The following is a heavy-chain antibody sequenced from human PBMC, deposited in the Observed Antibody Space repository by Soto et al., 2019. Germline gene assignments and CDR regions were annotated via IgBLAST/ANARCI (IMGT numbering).Heavy chain of an antibody. J-gene: IGHJ4*02. CDR3: VREFAPGSPNYDY. V-gene: IGHV3-23*01. CDR2: LTRSGTT. Sequence: PGGSLRLSCAASGFTFSSYAMSWVRQAPGKGLEWVSTLTRSGTTPYAESVRGRFTISRDNSKNTLYLQMDDLRAEDTAVYYCVREFAPGSPNYDYWGLGTLVTV. D-gene: IGHD1-26*01. CDR1: GFTFSSYA.